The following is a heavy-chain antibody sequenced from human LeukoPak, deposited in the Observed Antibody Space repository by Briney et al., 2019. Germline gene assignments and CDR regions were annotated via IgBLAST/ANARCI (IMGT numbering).Heavy chain of an antibody. CDR1: GGSISSSSYY. CDR3: ARGPSYLQH. Sequence: SETLSLTCTVSGGSISSSSYYWGWIRQPPGKGLEWIGSIYYSGSTYYNPSLKSRVTISVDTSKNQFSLKLSSVTAADTAVYYCARGPSYLQHWGQGTLVTVSS. V-gene: IGHV4-39*01. J-gene: IGHJ1*01. CDR2: IYYSGST.